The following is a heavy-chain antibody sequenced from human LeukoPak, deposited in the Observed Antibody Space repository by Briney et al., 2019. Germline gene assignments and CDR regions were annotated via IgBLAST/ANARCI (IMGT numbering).Heavy chain of an antibody. J-gene: IGHJ4*02. D-gene: IGHD3-22*01. Sequence: SETLSLTCTVSGGSISSYYWSWIRQPAGKGLEWIGRISSSGSTNYNPSLKSRVTISVDTSKNQFSLKLSSVTAADTAVYYCARDVSTYYYDSSGYRTEYYFDYWGQGTLVTVSS. CDR1: GGSISSYY. CDR3: ARDVSTYYYDSSGYRTEYYFDY. CDR2: ISSSGST. V-gene: IGHV4-4*07.